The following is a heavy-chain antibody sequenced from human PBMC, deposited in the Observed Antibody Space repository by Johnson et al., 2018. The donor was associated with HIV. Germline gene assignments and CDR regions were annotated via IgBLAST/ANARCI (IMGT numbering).Heavy chain of an antibody. J-gene: IGHJ3*02. CDR3: AREYYGSGSDAFDI. CDR2: IYSGDTT. D-gene: IGHD3-10*01. CDR1: GFTFSSYG. Sequence: QVQLVESGGGVVQPGRSLRLSCAASGFTFSSYGMHWVRQAPGKGLEWVSVIYSGDTTYYAGSVKGRFTISRDNSKNTLYLQMNSLRVDDTAIYYCAREYYGSGSDAFDIWGQGALVTVSS. V-gene: IGHV3-NL1*01.